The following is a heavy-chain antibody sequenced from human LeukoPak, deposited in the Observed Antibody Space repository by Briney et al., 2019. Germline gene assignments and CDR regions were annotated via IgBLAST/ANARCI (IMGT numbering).Heavy chain of an antibody. Sequence: ASVKVSCKASGYTFTSYYMHWVRQAPGQGLDWMGIINPSGGSTSYAQKFRGRVTMTRDMSTSKVYMELSSLRSEDTAVYYCARGSIAAAGILRYYYYMDVWGKGTTVTVSS. J-gene: IGHJ6*03. CDR2: INPSGGST. V-gene: IGHV1-46*01. CDR1: GYTFTSYY. D-gene: IGHD6-13*01. CDR3: ARGSIAAAGILRYYYYMDV.